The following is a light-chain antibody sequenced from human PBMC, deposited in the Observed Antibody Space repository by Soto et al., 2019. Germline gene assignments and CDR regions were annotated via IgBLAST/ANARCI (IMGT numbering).Light chain of an antibody. CDR3: KTWVTGIQV. CDR1: SGHSSYA. CDR2: LNSDGSH. Sequence: QSVLTQSPSASASLGASVKLTCTLSSGHSSYAIAWHQQRPEKGPRYLMKLNSDGSHSKGDEIPDRFSGSSSGAERYLTISSLKSEDEAAYCCKTWVTGIQVFGGGTKLTVL. V-gene: IGLV4-69*01. J-gene: IGLJ2*01.